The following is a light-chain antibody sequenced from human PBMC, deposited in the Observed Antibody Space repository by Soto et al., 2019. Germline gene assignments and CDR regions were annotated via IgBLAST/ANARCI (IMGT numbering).Light chain of an antibody. J-gene: IGKJ3*01. CDR3: QHYGSSPPEFT. V-gene: IGKV3-20*01. CDR1: QSVSSNY. Sequence: EIVLTQSPGTLSLSPGERATLSCRAIQSVSSNYLAWYQQRPGQAPRLLIFGASYRAAGIPDRFSGSGSGTDFILTIRRLEPEDFAVYYCQHYGSSPPEFTFGPGTKVDSK. CDR2: GAS.